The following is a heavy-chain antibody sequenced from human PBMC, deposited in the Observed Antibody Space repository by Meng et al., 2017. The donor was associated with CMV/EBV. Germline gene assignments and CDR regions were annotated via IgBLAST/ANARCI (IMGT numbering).Heavy chain of an antibody. V-gene: IGHV3-74*01. Sequence: GGSLRLSCAASGFTFSSYEMNWVRQAPGKGLEWVSHTNSDGSSTSYADSVKGRFTISRDNAKNTLYLQMNSLRAEDTAVYYCARDQGGAFDIWGQGTMVTVSS. CDR3: ARDQGGAFDI. CDR2: TNSDGSST. D-gene: IGHD3-16*01. J-gene: IGHJ3*02. CDR1: GFTFSSYE.